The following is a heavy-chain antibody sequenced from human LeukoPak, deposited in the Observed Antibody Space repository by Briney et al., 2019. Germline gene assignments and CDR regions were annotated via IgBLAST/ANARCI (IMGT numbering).Heavy chain of an antibody. Sequence: ASETLSLTCAVYGGSFSGYYWSWIRQPPGKGLEWIGEINHSGSTNYNPSLKSRVTISVDTSKNQFSLKLSSVTAADTAVYYCASLWPYQLSAFDIWGQGTMVAVSS. J-gene: IGHJ3*02. D-gene: IGHD2-2*01. V-gene: IGHV4-34*01. CDR1: GGSFSGYY. CDR3: ASLWPYQLSAFDI. CDR2: INHSGST.